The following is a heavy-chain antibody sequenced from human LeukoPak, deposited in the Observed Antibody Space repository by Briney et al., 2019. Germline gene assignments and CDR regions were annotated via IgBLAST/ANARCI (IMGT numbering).Heavy chain of an antibody. V-gene: IGHV4-59*01. Sequence: SETLSLTCTVSGGSINNYYWSWIRQPPGVGLEWIGYIYYSGSTNYNPSLKSRVTISVDTSKKQFSLNLSSVTAADTAVYYCARVAARYVGMDVWGQGTTVTVSS. D-gene: IGHD6-6*01. CDR1: GGSINNYY. J-gene: IGHJ6*02. CDR3: ARVAARYVGMDV. CDR2: IYYSGST.